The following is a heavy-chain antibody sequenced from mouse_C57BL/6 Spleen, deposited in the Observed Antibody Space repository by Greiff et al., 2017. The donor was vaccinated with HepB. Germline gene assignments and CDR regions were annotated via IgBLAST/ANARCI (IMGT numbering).Heavy chain of an antibody. J-gene: IGHJ3*01. Sequence: EVQLQESGPGLVKPSQSLSLTCSVTGYSITSGYYWNWIRQFPGNKLEWMGYISYDGSNNYNPSLKNRISITRDTSKNQFFLKLNSVTTEDTATYYCGGGNPAWFAYWGQGTLVTVSA. CDR2: ISYDGSN. V-gene: IGHV3-6*01. CDR1: GYSITSGYY. D-gene: IGHD2-1*01. CDR3: GGGNPAWFAY.